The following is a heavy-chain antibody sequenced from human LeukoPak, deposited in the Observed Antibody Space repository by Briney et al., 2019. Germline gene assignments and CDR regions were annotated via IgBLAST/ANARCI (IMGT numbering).Heavy chain of an antibody. D-gene: IGHD5-24*01. V-gene: IGHV4-38-2*02. CDR1: GYSISDGHY. CDR3: ARRRDGYNFGSFYFDY. CDR2: IFHTGNT. Sequence: PSETLSLTCTVSGYSISDGHYWGWIRQPPGKGLEWIGSIFHTGNTYDNPSLKGRVTTSVNTSKNQFSLSLKAVTAADTAVYYCARRRDGYNFGSFYFDYWGQGTLVTISS. J-gene: IGHJ4*02.